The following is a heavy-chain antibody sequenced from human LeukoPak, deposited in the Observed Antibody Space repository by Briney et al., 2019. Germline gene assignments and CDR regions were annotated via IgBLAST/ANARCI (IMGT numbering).Heavy chain of an antibody. CDR1: GFTFSTYG. J-gene: IGHJ4*02. Sequence: GGSLRLSCAGSGFTFSTYGMSWVRQAPNKGLEWLSTISGSGDSTYYADSVKGRFTISRDNSKNTLFLQMNSLRAEDTAIYYCAKWEYYVSGDDYWGQGILVTVSS. CDR2: ISGSGDST. D-gene: IGHD3-10*01. CDR3: AKWEYYVSGDDY. V-gene: IGHV3-23*01.